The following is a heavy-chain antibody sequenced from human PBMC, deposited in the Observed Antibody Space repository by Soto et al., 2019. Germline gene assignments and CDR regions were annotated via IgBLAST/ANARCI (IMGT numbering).Heavy chain of an antibody. CDR1: GFTFSSYG. V-gene: IGHV3-33*01. Sequence: QVQLVESGGGVVQPGRSLRLSCAASGFTFSSYGMHWVRQAPGKGLEWVAVIWYDGSNKYYADSVKGRFTISRDNSKNTLYPQMNSLRAEDTAVYYCAREGGGSPLRYWGQGTLVTVSS. CDR2: IWYDGSNK. D-gene: IGHD2-15*01. J-gene: IGHJ4*02. CDR3: AREGGGSPLRY.